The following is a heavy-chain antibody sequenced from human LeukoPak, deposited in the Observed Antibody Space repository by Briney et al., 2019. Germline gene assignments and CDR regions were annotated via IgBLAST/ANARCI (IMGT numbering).Heavy chain of an antibody. D-gene: IGHD3-10*01. CDR1: GYTLTELS. V-gene: IGHV1-24*01. Sequence: GASVKVSCKVSGYTLTELSMHWVRQAPGKGLEWMGGFDPEDGETIYAQKFQGSVTMTEDTSTDTAYMELSSLRSEDTAVYYCATDPSRGSGSYYWFDPWGQGTLVTVSS. J-gene: IGHJ5*02. CDR2: FDPEDGET. CDR3: ATDPSRGSGSYYWFDP.